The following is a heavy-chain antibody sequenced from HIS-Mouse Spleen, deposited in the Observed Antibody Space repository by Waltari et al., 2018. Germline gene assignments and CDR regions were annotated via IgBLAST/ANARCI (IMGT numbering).Heavy chain of an antibody. D-gene: IGHD4-4*01. J-gene: IGHJ4*02. V-gene: IGHV1-8*01. Sequence: QVQLVQSGAEVKKPGASVKVSCKASGYTFTSYDINWVRQATGQGLGWWGWMNPNRGNTGYAQKFQGRATMTRNTSISTAYMELSSLRSEDTAVYYCARGHDYSNYFDYWGQGTLVTVSS. CDR2: MNPNRGNT. CDR3: ARGHDYSNYFDY. CDR1: GYTFTSYD.